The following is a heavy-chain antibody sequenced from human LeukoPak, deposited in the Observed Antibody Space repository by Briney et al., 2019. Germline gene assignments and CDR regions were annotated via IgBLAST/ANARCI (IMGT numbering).Heavy chain of an antibody. V-gene: IGHV3-7*01. CDR1: GFTFSTYW. Sequence: GGSLRLSCADSGFTFSTYWMTWVRQAPGKGLEWVANIKEDGSEKYYVDSVKGRFTISRDNAKNSVYRQMNSLRVEDTAVYYCGRHYGSGNYDQIGDYWGQGTLVTVSS. J-gene: IGHJ4*02. D-gene: IGHD3-10*01. CDR2: IKEDGSEK. CDR3: GRHYGSGNYDQIGDY.